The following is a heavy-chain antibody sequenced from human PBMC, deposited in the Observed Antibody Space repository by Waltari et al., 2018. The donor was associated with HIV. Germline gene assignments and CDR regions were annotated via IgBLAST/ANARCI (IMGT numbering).Heavy chain of an antibody. CDR3: TRLPYCSGASCSDS. Sequence: QLQLQESGPGLVKPSETLSLTCTVSGGSISTSSYYWGWIRQPPGKGLEWIGNIYYSGNTYYNPSLKSRVTISVDTSKNQFSLNMSSVTAADTAVYYCTRLPYCSGASCSDSWGQGTLVTVSS. J-gene: IGHJ5*01. V-gene: IGHV4-39*01. CDR2: IYYSGNT. D-gene: IGHD2-15*01. CDR1: GGSISTSSYY.